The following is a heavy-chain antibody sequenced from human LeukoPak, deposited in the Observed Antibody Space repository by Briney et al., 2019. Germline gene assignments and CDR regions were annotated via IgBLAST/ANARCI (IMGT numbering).Heavy chain of an antibody. CDR2: IKQDGSEK. V-gene: IGHV3-7*03. D-gene: IGHD2-15*01. J-gene: IGHJ4*02. CDR3: ARGVVVVAATEY. CDR1: GFTFSSYR. Sequence: GGSLRLSCAASGFTFSSYRMSWVRQAPGKGLEWVANIKQDGSEKYYVDSVKGRFTISRDNAKNSLYLQMNSLRAEDTAVYSCARGVVVVAATEYWGQGTLVTVSS.